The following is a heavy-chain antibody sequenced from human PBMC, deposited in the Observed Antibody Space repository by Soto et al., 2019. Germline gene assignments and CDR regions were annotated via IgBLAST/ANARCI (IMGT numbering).Heavy chain of an antibody. CDR3: AHSRVPATGFRYYYYYMDV. CDR2: IYWDDDK. Sequence: FGPTLVNPTQTLTLTCTFSGFSLSTSGVGVGWIRQPPGKALEWLALIYWDDDKRYSPSLKSRLTITKDTSKNQVVLTMTNMDPVDTATYYCAHSRVPATGFRYYYYYMDVWGKGTTVTVSS. CDR1: GFSLSTSGVG. D-gene: IGHD2-2*01. J-gene: IGHJ6*03. V-gene: IGHV2-5*02.